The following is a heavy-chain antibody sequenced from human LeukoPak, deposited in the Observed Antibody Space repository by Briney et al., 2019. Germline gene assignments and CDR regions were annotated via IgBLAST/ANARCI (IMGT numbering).Heavy chain of an antibody. CDR3: ARVACTMVRGVIRKFDP. D-gene: IGHD3-10*01. V-gene: IGHV4-34*01. Sequence: SETLSLTCAVYGGSFSGYYWSWIRQPPGKGLEWIGEINHSGSTNYNPSLKSRVTISVDTSKNQLSLKLSSVTAADTAVYYCARVACTMVRGVIRKFDPWGQGTLVTVSS. J-gene: IGHJ5*02. CDR2: INHSGST. CDR1: GGSFSGYY.